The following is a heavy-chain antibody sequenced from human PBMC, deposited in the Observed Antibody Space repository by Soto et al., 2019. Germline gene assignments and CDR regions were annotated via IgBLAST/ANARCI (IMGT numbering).Heavy chain of an antibody. D-gene: IGHD2-15*01. V-gene: IGHV3-11*01. J-gene: IGHJ3*01. CDR2: ISTTGSTI. Sequence: QVQLVESGGGLVKPGGSLRLSCAASGFTFSDHYMIWIRQAPGKGLECGSYISTTGSTIYYADSVKGRFAISRDNAKKSLYLQMNSLRVEDTAVYYCVIDGLVAAKDAFDVWGQGTMVNVSS. CDR3: VIDGLVAAKDAFDV. CDR1: GFTFSDHY.